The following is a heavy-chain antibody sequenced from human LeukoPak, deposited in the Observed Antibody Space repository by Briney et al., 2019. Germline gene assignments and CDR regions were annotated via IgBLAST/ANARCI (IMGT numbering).Heavy chain of an antibody. V-gene: IGHV4-34*01. D-gene: IGHD3-10*01. CDR2: INHSGST. CDR1: GGSFSGYY. CDR3: ARGRMDYYGSGSPDY. Sequence: SETLSLTCAVYGGSFSGYYWSWIRQPPGKGLEWIGEINHSGSTNYNPSLKSRVTISVDTSKNQFSLKLSSVTAAGTAVYYCARGRMDYYGSGSPDYWGQGTLVTVSS. J-gene: IGHJ4*02.